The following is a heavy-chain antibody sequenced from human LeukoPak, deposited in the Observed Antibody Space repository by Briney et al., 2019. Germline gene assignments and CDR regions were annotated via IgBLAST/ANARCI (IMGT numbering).Heavy chain of an antibody. CDR2: INWNGGST. D-gene: IGHD1-26*01. CDR1: GFTDSSNY. Sequence: GGSLRLSCAVSGFTDSSNYMSWVRQAPGKGLEWVSGINWNGGSTGYADSVKGRFTISRDNAKNSLYLQMNSLRAEDTALYYCAREIVGATDCWGQGTLVTVSS. J-gene: IGHJ4*02. V-gene: IGHV3-20*04. CDR3: AREIVGATDC.